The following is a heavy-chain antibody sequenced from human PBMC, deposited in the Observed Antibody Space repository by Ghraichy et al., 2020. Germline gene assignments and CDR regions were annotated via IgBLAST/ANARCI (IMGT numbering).Heavy chain of an antibody. V-gene: IGHV3-23*01. J-gene: IGHJ1*01. CDR2: IRGGDDST. CDR1: GFTFRSYD. D-gene: IGHD3-22*01. Sequence: GGSLRLSCAASGFTFRSYDMSWVRQAPGKGLEWVSSIRGGDDSTYYADSVKGRFIISRDGSKYTLYLQMNSLRAEDTALYYCAKSQRPYYYDSSGYYPFQHWGQGTLVTVSS. CDR3: AKSQRPYYYDSSGYYPFQH.